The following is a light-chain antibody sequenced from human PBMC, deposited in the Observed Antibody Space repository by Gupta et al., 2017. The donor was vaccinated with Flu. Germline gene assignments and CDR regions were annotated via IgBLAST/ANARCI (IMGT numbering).Light chain of an antibody. CDR2: QDT. Sequence: SYDLTQPPSVSVSPRHTASITCSGDKLGDIYVSWYQQKPGQSPVLVVYQDTQRPSGIPERFSGSNSGNTATLTITGTQAMDEADYYCQAWDSGACGFGGGTKLTVL. CDR1: KLGDIY. CDR3: QAWDSGACG. V-gene: IGLV3-1*01. J-gene: IGLJ2*01.